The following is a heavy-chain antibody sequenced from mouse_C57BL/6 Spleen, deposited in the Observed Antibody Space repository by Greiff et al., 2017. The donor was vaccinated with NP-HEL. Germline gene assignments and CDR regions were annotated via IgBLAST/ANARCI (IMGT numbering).Heavy chain of an antibody. J-gene: IGHJ4*01. CDR1: GYSITSGYY. V-gene: IGHV3-6*01. Sequence: EVQVVESGPGLVKPSQSLSLTCSVTGYSITSGYYWNWIRQFPGNKLEWMGYISYDGSNNYNPSLKNRISITRDTSKNQFFLKLNSVTTEDTATYYCAREKLFYAMDYWGQGTSVTVSS. CDR2: ISYDGSN. CDR3: AREKLFYAMDY.